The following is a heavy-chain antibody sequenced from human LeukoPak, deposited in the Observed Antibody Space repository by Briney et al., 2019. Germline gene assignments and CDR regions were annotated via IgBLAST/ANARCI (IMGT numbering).Heavy chain of an antibody. Sequence: SGGSLRLSCAASGFTFSSYSMNWVRQAPGKGLEWVSSISSSSSYIYYADSVKGRFTISRDNAKNSLYLQMNSLRAEDTAVYYCARVGIGEYGSGSYSPFDPWGQGTLVTVSS. CDR2: ISSSSSYI. CDR3: ARVGIGEYGSGSYSPFDP. J-gene: IGHJ5*02. CDR1: GFTFSSYS. D-gene: IGHD3-10*01. V-gene: IGHV3-21*01.